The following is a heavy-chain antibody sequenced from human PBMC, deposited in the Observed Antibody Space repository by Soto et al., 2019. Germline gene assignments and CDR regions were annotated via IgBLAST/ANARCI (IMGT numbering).Heavy chain of an antibody. CDR2: TPYTGNT. CDR1: GGSITSYH. Sequence: PSETLSLTCIVSGGSITSYHWSWIRQLPEKGLEWIAYTPYTGNTNYNPSFQSRVTISIDTSKNQLSLKMTSMTAADTAVYYCARDMHAGFTHYFEPWGQGTLVT. CDR3: ARDMHAGFTHYFEP. D-gene: IGHD1-26*01. V-gene: IGHV4-59*01. J-gene: IGHJ5*02.